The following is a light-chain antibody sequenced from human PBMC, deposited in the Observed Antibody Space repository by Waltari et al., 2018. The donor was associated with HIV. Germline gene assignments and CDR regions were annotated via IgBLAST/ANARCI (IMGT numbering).Light chain of an antibody. CDR2: EVN. CDR3: SSYSASGTLVL. V-gene: IGLV2-14*01. CDR1: SSDVGASDY. Sequence: QSALTQPASVSGSPGQSISISCSGTSSDVGASDYVSWYHQHPGEAPTLILYEVNKRPSGSSNRFSGSKAGNTASLTISGLQVEDEAHYYCSSYSASGTLVLFGGGTRLTVL. J-gene: IGLJ2*01.